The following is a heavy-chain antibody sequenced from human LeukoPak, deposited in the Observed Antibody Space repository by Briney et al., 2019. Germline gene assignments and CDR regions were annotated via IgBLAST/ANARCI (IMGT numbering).Heavy chain of an antibody. J-gene: IGHJ6*04. CDR2: INHSGST. CDR1: GGSFSGYY. D-gene: IGHD3/OR15-3a*01. V-gene: IGHV4-34*01. CDR3: AIRTGYYGNYYYYGMDV. Sequence: PSETLSLTCAVYGGSFSGYYWSWIRQPPGKGLEWIGEINHSGSTNYNPSLKSRVTILVDTSKNQYSLKLSSVTAADTAVYYCAIRTGYYGNYYYYGMDVWGKGTTVTVSS.